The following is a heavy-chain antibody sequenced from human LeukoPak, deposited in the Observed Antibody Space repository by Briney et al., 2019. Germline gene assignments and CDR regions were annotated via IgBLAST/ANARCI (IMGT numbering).Heavy chain of an antibody. CDR2: ISSSSSYM. V-gene: IGHV3-21*01. CDR1: GFTFSSYS. Sequence: GGSLRLSCAASGFTFSSYSMNWVRQAPGKGLEWVSSISSSSSYMYYADSVKGRFTISRDNAKNSLYLQMNSLRAEDTAVYYCARVKIHQALRGALDYWGQGTLVTVSS. CDR3: ARVKIHQALRGALDY. J-gene: IGHJ4*02. D-gene: IGHD4-17*01.